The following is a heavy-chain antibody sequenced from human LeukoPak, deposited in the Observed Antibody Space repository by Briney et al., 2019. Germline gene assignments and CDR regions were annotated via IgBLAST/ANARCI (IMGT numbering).Heavy chain of an antibody. V-gene: IGHV3-53*01. J-gene: IGHJ5*02. D-gene: IGHD5-18*01. Sequence: GGSLRLSCAASGFTVSSNYMSWVRQAPGKGLEWVSVIYSGGSTYYADSVKGRFTISRDTSKNTLYLQMSTLRVEDTAVYYCVGGYSYGYRWFDPWGQGTLVTVSS. CDR2: IYSGGST. CDR3: VGGYSYGYRWFDP. CDR1: GFTVSSNY.